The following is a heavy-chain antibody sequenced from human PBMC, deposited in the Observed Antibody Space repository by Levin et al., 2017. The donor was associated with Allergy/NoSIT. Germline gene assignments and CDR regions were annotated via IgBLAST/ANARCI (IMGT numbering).Heavy chain of an antibody. D-gene: IGHD3-3*01. CDR3: VAFLSGLAY. CDR1: GFTFGDHY. Sequence: GESLKISCAASGFTFGDHYVDWVRQAPGKGLEWIARSRHRIEHFLTEYAAPVQGRFIISRDFSTYSVSLQMNSLKIDDTAVYYCVAFLSGLAYWGQGTRVTVSS. V-gene: IGHV3-72*01. CDR2: SRHRIEHFLT. J-gene: IGHJ4*02.